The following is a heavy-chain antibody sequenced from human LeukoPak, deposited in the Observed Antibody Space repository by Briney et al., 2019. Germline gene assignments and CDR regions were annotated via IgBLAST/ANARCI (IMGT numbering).Heavy chain of an antibody. CDR2: IRYDGSRK. D-gene: IGHD4/OR15-4a*01. CDR1: GFTFSSYG. CDR3: AKVSLNMVNDAFDI. Sequence: GGSLRLSCAASGFTFSSYGMHWVRQAPDKGLEWVAFIRYDGSRKYYADSVKGRFTISRDNSKNTLYLQMNSLRAEDTAMYYCAKVSLNMVNDAFDIWGQGTIVSVSS. J-gene: IGHJ3*02. V-gene: IGHV3-30*02.